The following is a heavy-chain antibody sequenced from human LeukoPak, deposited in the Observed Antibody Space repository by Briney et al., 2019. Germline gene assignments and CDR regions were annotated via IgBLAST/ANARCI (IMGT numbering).Heavy chain of an antibody. D-gene: IGHD6-6*01. Sequence: ASVKVSCKASGYTFTTFGISWVRQAPGQGLEWMGWISAYNGNTNYAQRFQARVTMTTDTSTSTAYMELRSPRSDDTAMYYCARDLIAVRPGWFDPWGQGTLVTVSS. CDR3: ARDLIAVRPGWFDP. CDR2: ISAYNGNT. V-gene: IGHV1-18*01. J-gene: IGHJ5*02. CDR1: GYTFTTFG.